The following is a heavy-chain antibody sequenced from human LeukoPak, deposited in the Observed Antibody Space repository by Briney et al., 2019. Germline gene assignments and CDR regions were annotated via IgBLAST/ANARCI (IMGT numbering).Heavy chain of an antibody. V-gene: IGHV3-21*01. J-gene: IGHJ4*02. D-gene: IGHD6-6*01. Sequence: PGGSLRLSCAASGFTFSSYSMNWVRQAPRKGLEWVSSISSSSSYIYYADSVKGRFTISRDNAKNSLYLQMNSLRAEDTAVYYCARDPEYSSSSEDNDYWGQGTLVTVSS. CDR3: ARDPEYSSSSEDNDY. CDR2: ISSSSSYI. CDR1: GFTFSSYS.